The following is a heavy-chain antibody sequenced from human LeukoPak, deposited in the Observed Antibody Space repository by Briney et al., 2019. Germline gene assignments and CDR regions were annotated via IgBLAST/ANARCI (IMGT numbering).Heavy chain of an antibody. CDR1: GFTFSSYA. D-gene: IGHD6-19*01. CDR2: ISGSGGST. V-gene: IGHV3-23*01. Sequence: GGSLRLSCAASGFTFSSYAMSWVRQAPGKGLEWVSVISGSGGSTYYADSVKGRFTISRDNSKNTLYLQMNSLRAEDTAVYYCAKDRAQKQWLVLYYFDYWGQGTLVTVSS. CDR3: AKDRAQKQWLVLYYFDY. J-gene: IGHJ4*02.